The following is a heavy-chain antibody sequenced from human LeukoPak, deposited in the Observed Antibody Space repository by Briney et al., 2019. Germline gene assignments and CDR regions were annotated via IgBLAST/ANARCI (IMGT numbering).Heavy chain of an antibody. CDR3: ASPSVSDYGDYAFDY. D-gene: IGHD4-17*01. CDR2: INPNSGGT. J-gene: IGHJ4*02. CDR1: GYTFTGYY. V-gene: IGHV1-2*02. Sequence: GASVKVSCKASGYTFTGYYMHWVRQAPGQALESMGWINPNSGGTNYAQKFQGRVTMTRDTSISTAYMELSRLRSDDTAVYYCASPSVSDYGDYAFDYWGQGTLVTVSS.